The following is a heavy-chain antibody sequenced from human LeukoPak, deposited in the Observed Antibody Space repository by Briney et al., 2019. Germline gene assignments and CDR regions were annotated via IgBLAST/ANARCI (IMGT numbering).Heavy chain of an antibody. CDR2: INPNSGGT. J-gene: IGHJ6*03. Sequence: GASVKVSCKASGYTFTCYYMHWVRQAPGQGLEWMGWINPNSGGTNYAQKFQGRVTMTRDTSISTAYMELSRLRSDDTAVYYCARVADIMITFGGVIARGDYYYMDVWGKGTTVTISS. D-gene: IGHD3-16*02. CDR3: ARVADIMITFGGVIARGDYYYMDV. CDR1: GYTFTCYY. V-gene: IGHV1-2*02.